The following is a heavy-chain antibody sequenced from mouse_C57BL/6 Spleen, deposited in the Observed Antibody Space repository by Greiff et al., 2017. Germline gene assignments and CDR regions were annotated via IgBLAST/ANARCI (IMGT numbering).Heavy chain of an antibody. CDR1: GFTFNTYA. CDR2: IRSKSSNYAT. V-gene: IGHV10-3*01. CDR3: VRGSFYYGNYVDYAMDY. Sequence: EVQGVESGGGLVQPKGSLKLSCAASGFTFNTYAMHWVRQAPGKGLEWVARIRSKSSNYATYYADSVKDRFTISRDDSQSMLYLQMNNLKTEDTAMYYCVRGSFYYGNYVDYAMDYWGQGTSVTVSS. J-gene: IGHJ4*01. D-gene: IGHD2-1*01.